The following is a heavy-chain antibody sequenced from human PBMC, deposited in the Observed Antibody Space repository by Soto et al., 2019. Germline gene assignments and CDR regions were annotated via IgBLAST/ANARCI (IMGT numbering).Heavy chain of an antibody. V-gene: IGHV5-10-1*01. Sequence: GESLKISCKGSGYSFTSYWISWVRQMPGKGLEWMGRMDPSDSYTNYSPSFQGHVTISADKSISTAYLQWSSLKASDTAMYYCARPSFLVEMATITPRDAFDIWGQGTMVTVSS. CDR3: ARPSFLVEMATITPRDAFDI. CDR1: GYSFTSYW. D-gene: IGHD5-12*01. J-gene: IGHJ3*02. CDR2: MDPSDSYT.